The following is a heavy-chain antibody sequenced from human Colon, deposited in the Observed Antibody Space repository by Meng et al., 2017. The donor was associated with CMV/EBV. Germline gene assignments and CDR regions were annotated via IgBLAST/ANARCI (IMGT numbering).Heavy chain of an antibody. CDR3: ARDPYNKNWFDP. J-gene: IGHJ5*02. Sequence: SVKVSCKASGGTFSSYAISWVRQAPGQGLEWMGGIIPIFGTANYAQKFQGRVTITTDESTSTAYMELSSLRSEDTAVYYCARDPYNKNWFDPWGQGTQVTVSS. CDR1: GGTFSSYA. CDR2: IIPIFGTA. V-gene: IGHV1-69*05. D-gene: IGHD5-24*01.